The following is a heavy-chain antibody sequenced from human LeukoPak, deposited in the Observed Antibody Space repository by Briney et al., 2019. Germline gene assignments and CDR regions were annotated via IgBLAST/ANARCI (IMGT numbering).Heavy chain of an antibody. V-gene: IGHV1-18*01. J-gene: IGHJ5*02. CDR2: ISAYNGNT. D-gene: IGHD2-2*02. CDR3: ARDRSPYCSSTSCYNDWFDP. Sequence: ASVKVSCKASGYTFTSYGISWVRQAPGQGLEWMGWISAYNGNTNYAQRLQGRVTMTTDTSTSTAYMELRSLRTDDTAVYFCARDRSPYCSSTSCYNDWFDPWGQGTLVTVSS. CDR1: GYTFTSYG.